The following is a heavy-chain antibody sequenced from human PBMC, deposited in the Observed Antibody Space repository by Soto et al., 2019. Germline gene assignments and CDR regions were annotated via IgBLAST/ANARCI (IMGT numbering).Heavy chain of an antibody. J-gene: IGHJ6*02. CDR3: ARDETGVVPAATDYYYYGMDV. Sequence: GASVKVSCKASGYTFTIYGISWVRQAPGQGLEWMGWISAYNGNTNYAQKLQGRVTMATDTSTSTAYMELRSLRSDDTAVYYCARDETGVVPAATDYYYYGMDVWGQGTTVTVSS. CDR1: GYTFTIYG. CDR2: ISAYNGNT. V-gene: IGHV1-18*01. D-gene: IGHD2-2*01.